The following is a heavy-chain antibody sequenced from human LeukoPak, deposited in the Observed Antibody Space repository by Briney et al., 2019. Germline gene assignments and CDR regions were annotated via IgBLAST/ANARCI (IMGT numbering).Heavy chain of an antibody. D-gene: IGHD5-24*01. CDR3: AKDLIVSGTATILDY. V-gene: IGHV3-30*18. CDR1: GFTFSTYA. CDR2: ISYDASYE. Sequence: GGSLRLSCAASGFTFSTYAMHWVRRAPGKGLEWVAVISYDASYENYADSVKGRFTISRDNSKNTLYLQMNSLRAEDTAVYYCAKDLIVSGTATILDYWGQGTLVTVSS. J-gene: IGHJ4*02.